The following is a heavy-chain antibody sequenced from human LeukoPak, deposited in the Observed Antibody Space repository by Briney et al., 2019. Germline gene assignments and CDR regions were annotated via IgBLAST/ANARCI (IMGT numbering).Heavy chain of an antibody. J-gene: IGHJ6*02. CDR3: ARDTRTTARMDYYYGMDV. V-gene: IGHV1-2*04. CDR1: GGTFSSYA. CDR2: INPNSGGT. Sequence: ASVKVSCKASGGTFSSYAISWVRQAPGQGLEWMGWINPNSGGTNYAQKFQGWVTMTRDTSISTAYMELSRLRSDDTAVYYCARDTRTTARMDYYYGMDVWGQGTTVTVSS. D-gene: IGHD1-1*01.